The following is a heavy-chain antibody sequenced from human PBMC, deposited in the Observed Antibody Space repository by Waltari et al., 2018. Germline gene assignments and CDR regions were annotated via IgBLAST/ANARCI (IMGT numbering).Heavy chain of an antibody. J-gene: IGHJ3*02. CDR1: GFTFSSYA. CDR3: AKPDSGSYSPDAFDI. D-gene: IGHD1-26*01. V-gene: IGHV3-23*01. CDR2: ISGSGGST. Sequence: EVQLLVSGGGLVQPGGSLSLSCAASGFTFSSYALSWVRQAPGKGLEWVSAISGSGGSTYYADSVKGRFTISRDNSKNTLYLQMNSLRAEDTAVYYCAKPDSGSYSPDAFDIWGQGTMVTVSS.